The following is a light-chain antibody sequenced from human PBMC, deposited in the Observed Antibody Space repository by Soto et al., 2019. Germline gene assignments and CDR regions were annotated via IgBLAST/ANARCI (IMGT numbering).Light chain of an antibody. Sequence: QSVLTQSSSASASLGSSVKLTCTLSSGHSSYIIAWHQQQPGKAPRYLMKLEGSGSYNKGSGVPDRFSGSSSGADRYLTISNLQCDDEADYYCETWDRNTWVFGGGTQLTVL. V-gene: IGLV4-60*02. J-gene: IGLJ3*02. CDR2: LEGSGSY. CDR3: ETWDRNTWV. CDR1: SGHSSYI.